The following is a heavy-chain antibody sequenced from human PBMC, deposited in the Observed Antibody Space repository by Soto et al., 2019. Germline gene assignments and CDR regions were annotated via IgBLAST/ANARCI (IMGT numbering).Heavy chain of an antibody. CDR1: VFSFSTYA. CDR2: ISARGDII. Sequence: GGGLLVSCAASVFSFSTYAMSSVRQAPGKALELVSTISARGDIIYYADSVKGRFTISRDNSRNTLYLQMKSLRAEDTAIYYCAKDRGDGAYWGRGTMVTVSS. V-gene: IGHV3-23*01. CDR3: AKDRGDGAY. J-gene: IGHJ4*02. D-gene: IGHD3-10*01.